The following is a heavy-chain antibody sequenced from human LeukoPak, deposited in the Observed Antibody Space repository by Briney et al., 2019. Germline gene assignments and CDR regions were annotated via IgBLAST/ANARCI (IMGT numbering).Heavy chain of an antibody. Sequence: PSETLSLTCAVYVGTFSGYYWSWLRQPPGKGLEWMGEINHSGRTNYNPSLKSRVTISVDSSENKVTLKLSSVTAAGTAVYYCASSKLDYGLGRLRWSEPCGEGTLVTVSS. CDR2: INHSGRT. CDR1: VGTFSGYY. V-gene: IGHV4-34*01. CDR3: ASSKLDYGLGRLRWSEP. J-gene: IGHJ5*02. D-gene: IGHD3-10*01.